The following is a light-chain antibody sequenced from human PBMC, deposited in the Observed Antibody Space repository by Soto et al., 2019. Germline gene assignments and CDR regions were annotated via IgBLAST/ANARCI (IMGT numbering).Light chain of an antibody. Sequence: QSALTQPHSASGSPGQSVTISCTGTSSDVGCYNYVSWYQQHPGKAPKLMIYEVSKRPSGVPDRFSGSKSGNTASLTVSGLQDEDEADYYCSSYAGSNNVVFGGGTKLTVL. CDR2: EVS. J-gene: IGLJ2*01. CDR3: SSYAGSNNVV. V-gene: IGLV2-8*01. CDR1: SSDVGCYNY.